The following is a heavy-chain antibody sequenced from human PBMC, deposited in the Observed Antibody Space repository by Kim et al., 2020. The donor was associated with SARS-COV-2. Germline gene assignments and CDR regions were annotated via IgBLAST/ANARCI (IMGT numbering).Heavy chain of an antibody. CDR3: AREGVTTTGYYGLDV. J-gene: IGHJ6*02. Sequence: GSVKGRFTVSRDNSRNALYLQMNSLRAEDTAVYYCAREGVTTTGYYGLDVWGQGTTVTVSS. V-gene: IGHV3-30*07. D-gene: IGHD4-17*01.